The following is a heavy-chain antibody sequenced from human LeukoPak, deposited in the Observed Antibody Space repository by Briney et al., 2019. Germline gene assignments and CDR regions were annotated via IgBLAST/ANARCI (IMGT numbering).Heavy chain of an antibody. CDR2: TYYRSKWYN. D-gene: IGHD6-13*01. J-gene: IGHJ5*02. CDR1: GDSVSSNSAA. V-gene: IGHV6-1*01. CDR3: ARDLNSAGSWYNWFDP. Sequence: SPTLSLTCAISGDSVSSNSAAWNWIRQSPSRGLEWLGRTYYRSKWYNDYAVSVKSRITINPDTSKNQFSLQLNSVTPEDTAVYYCARDLNSAGSWYNWFDPWGQGTLVTVSS.